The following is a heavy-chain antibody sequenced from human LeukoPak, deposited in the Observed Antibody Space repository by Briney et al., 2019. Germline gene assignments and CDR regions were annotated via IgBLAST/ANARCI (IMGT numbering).Heavy chain of an antibody. D-gene: IGHD3-22*01. CDR1: GGSISSGDYY. Sequence: SETPSLTCTVSGGSISSGDYYWSWIRQPPGKGLEWIGYIYYSGSTYYNPSLKSRVTISVDTSKNQFSLKLSSVTAADTAVYYCARDSQYYDSSGYDYWGQGTLVTVSS. V-gene: IGHV4-30-4*01. CDR2: IYYSGST. J-gene: IGHJ4*02. CDR3: ARDSQYYDSSGYDY.